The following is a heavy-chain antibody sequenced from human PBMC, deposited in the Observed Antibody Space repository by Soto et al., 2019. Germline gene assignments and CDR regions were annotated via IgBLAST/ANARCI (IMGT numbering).Heavy chain of an antibody. CDR1: GFVFSVYY. CDR3: TRGPRASAIGTGAY. V-gene: IGHV3-74*03. D-gene: IGHD1-1*01. Sequence: EVQLEQSGGGLVQPGESLRLSCAASGFVFSVYYMHWVRQVPGKAPVWVAGISDDGKNTTYADSVKGRFTISRDNAKDTLYLQMSNLGPEDAVVYYCTRGPRASAIGTGAYWGRGTQVTVSS. CDR2: ISDDGKNT. J-gene: IGHJ4*02.